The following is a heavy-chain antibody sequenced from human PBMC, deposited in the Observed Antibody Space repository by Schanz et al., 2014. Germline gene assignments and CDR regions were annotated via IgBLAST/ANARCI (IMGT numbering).Heavy chain of an antibody. CDR2: ISSSGTTI. CDR3: AKARRKSNCSGGRCFHYSYYGMDV. CDR1: GFAFSSYS. V-gene: IGHV3-48*01. J-gene: IGHJ6*02. Sequence: QLVGSGGGLIQPGGSLRLSCTASGFAFSSYSMNWVRQAPGKGLEWVSYISSSGTTIYYADSVKGRFTISRDNAKNSLFLQMNSLRAEDTAVYYCAKARRKSNCSGGRCFHYSYYGMDVWGQGTTXTVSS. D-gene: IGHD2-15*01.